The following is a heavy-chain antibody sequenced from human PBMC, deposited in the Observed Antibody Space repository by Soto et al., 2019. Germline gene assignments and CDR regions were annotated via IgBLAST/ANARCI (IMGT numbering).Heavy chain of an antibody. J-gene: IGHJ6*02. CDR2: IIPIFGTA. D-gene: IGHD2-15*01. CDR1: GGTFSSYA. V-gene: IGHV1-69*13. Sequence: SVKVSCKASGGTFSSYAISWVRQAPGQGLEWMGGIIPIFGTANYAQKFQGRVTITADESTSTAYMELSSLRSDDTAIYFCARGRDAASQFYSPHGMDVWGQGTTVTVSS. CDR3: ARGRDAASQFYSPHGMDV.